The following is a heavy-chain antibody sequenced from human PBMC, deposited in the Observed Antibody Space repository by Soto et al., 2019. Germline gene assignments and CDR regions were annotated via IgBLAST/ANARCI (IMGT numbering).Heavy chain of an antibody. D-gene: IGHD6-19*01. CDR3: ARDRSSSWYNGRFYLDS. Sequence: QVQLVQSGAEVRKPGSSVKVSCKASGGTFTTYDISWVRQAPGQGLEWMGGIIPLFDATKYAQKFQGRITITADKFTVAAYMELISLRSEDTAMYYCARDRSSSWYNGRFYLDSWGQGTLVTVSS. CDR2: IIPLFDAT. J-gene: IGHJ4*02. V-gene: IGHV1-69*06. CDR1: GGTFTTYD.